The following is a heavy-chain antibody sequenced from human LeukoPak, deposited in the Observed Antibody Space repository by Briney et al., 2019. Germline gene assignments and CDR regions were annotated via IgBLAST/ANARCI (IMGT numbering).Heavy chain of an antibody. CDR1: GFIFSDYY. J-gene: IGHJ5*02. D-gene: IGHD3-10*01. CDR3: ARPYGSGSYGWFDL. CDR2: ISSAGGSTI. V-gene: IGHV3-11*01. Sequence: KTGGSLRLSCAASGFIFSDYYMTWIRQAPGKGLEWVTDISSAGGSTIYYADSVKGRFTISRDNAKNSLYLQMKSLRVEDTAVYYCARPYGSGSYGWFDLWGQGTLATVSS.